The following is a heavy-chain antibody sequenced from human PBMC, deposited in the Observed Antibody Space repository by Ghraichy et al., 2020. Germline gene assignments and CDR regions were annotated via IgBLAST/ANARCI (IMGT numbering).Heavy chain of an antibody. CDR3: ARPILRYFDWLQFGDYAFDI. Sequence: SETLSLTCTVSGGSISSSSYYWGWIRQPPGKGLEWIGSIYYSGSTYYNPSLKSRVTISVDTSKNQFSLKLSSVTAADTAVYYCARPILRYFDWLQFGDYAFDIWGQGTMVTVSS. CDR2: IYYSGST. V-gene: IGHV4-39*01. J-gene: IGHJ3*02. CDR1: GGSISSSSYY. D-gene: IGHD3-9*01.